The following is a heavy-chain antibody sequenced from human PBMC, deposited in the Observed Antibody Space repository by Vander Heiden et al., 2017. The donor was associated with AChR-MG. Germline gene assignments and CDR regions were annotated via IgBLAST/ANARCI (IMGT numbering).Heavy chain of an antibody. V-gene: IGHV4-34*01. CDR3: ARGGGRGQRVRGLNWFDP. J-gene: IGHJ5*02. CDR1: GGSFRGYY. D-gene: IGHD6-6*01. CDR2: INHSGST. Sequence: QVQLQQWGAGLLTPSATLSPTSAVYGGSFRGYYWSWIRQPPGKGLEWIGEINHSGSTNYNPSLKRRVTISVDTSKNQFSLKLSSVTAADTAVYYCARGGGRGQRVRGLNWFDPWGQGTLVTVSS.